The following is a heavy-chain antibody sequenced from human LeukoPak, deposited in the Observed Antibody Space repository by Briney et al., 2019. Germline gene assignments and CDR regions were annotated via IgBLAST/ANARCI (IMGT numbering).Heavy chain of an antibody. CDR1: GYTFTGYY. CDR3: ARGRSFYGDYSPGGHFDY. Sequence: ASVKVSCKASGYTFTGYYMHWVRQAPGQGLEWMGWIDTNTGNPTYAQGFTGRFVFSLDTSVSTAYLQISSLKAEDTAVYYCARGRSFYGDYSPGGHFDYWGQGTLVTVSS. J-gene: IGHJ4*02. D-gene: IGHD4-17*01. CDR2: IDTNTGNP. V-gene: IGHV7-4-1*02.